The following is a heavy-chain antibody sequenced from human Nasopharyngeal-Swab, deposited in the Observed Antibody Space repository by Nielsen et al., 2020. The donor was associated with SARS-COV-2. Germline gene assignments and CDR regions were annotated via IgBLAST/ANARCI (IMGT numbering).Heavy chain of an antibody. CDR2: IDHSGST. V-gene: IGHV4-34*01. D-gene: IGHD4-17*01. CDR3: ARTGAGTTVPTH. Sequence: SETLSLTCAVYGGSFSGYYWSWIRQPPGKGLEWIGEIDHSGSTNYNPSPKSRVTISVDTSKNQFSLKLSSVTAADTAVYYCARTGAGTTVPTHWGQGTLVTVSS. CDR1: GGSFSGYY. J-gene: IGHJ4*02.